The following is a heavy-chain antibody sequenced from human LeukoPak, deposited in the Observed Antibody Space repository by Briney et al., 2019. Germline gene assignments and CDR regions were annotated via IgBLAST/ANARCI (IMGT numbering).Heavy chain of an antibody. CDR2: IKQDGSEK. CDR3: AREISSWYRTEGRFDL. V-gene: IGHV3-7*01. D-gene: IGHD6-13*01. CDR1: GFTFSNYW. J-gene: IGHJ5*02. Sequence: GGSLRLSCAASGFTFSNYWMTWVRQAPGRGLEWVANIKQDGSEKYYVDSVKGRFTISRDNAKNSLYLQMHSLRAEDTAVYYCAREISSWYRTEGRFDLWGQGTLVTLSS.